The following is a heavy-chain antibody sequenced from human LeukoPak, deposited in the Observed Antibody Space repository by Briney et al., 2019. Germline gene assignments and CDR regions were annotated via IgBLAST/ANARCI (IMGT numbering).Heavy chain of an antibody. J-gene: IGHJ4*02. Sequence: GGSLRLSCAASGFTFSSYWMSWVRQAPGKGLEWVANIKQDGSVKYYVDSVKGRFTISRDNAKNSLYLQMNSLRAEDTAVYYCARDANVDTAMASYFDYWGQGTLVTVSS. D-gene: IGHD5-18*01. CDR2: IKQDGSVK. CDR3: ARDANVDTAMASYFDY. V-gene: IGHV3-7*01. CDR1: GFTFSSYW.